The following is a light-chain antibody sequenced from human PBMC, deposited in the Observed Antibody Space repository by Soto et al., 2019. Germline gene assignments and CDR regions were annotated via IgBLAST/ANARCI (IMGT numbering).Light chain of an antibody. CDR2: DAS. J-gene: IGKJ4*01. CDR1: ESISSY. V-gene: IGKV3-11*01. CDR3: QQRSKWPLT. Sequence: EIVLTQSPATLSFSPGERATLSCRASESISSYLAWYQQRPGQAPSLLIYDASNMATGIPARFSGSGSGTDFTLTIDNLEPEDFAVYYCQQRSKWPLTFGGGTKVEI.